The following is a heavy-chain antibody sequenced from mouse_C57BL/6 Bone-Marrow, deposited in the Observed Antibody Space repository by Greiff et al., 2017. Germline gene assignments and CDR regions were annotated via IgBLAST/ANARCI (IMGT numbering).Heavy chain of an antibody. J-gene: IGHJ3*01. CDR2: IDPSDSYT. V-gene: IGHV1-69*01. D-gene: IGHD1-1*01. Sequence: QVQLQQPGAELVMPGASVKLSCKASGYTFTSYWMHWVKQRPGQGLEWIGEIDPSDSYTNYNQKFKGKSTLTVHKPSSTAYTQLSSLTSEYSAVYYCARDYYGSSFWFAYWGQGTLVTVSA. CDR1: GYTFTSYW. CDR3: ARDYYGSSFWFAY.